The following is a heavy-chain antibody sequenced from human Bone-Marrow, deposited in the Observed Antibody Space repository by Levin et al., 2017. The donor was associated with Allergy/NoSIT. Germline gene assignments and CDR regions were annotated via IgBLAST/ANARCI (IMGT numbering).Heavy chain of an antibody. Sequence: GGSLRLSCAASGFTFSSYAMHWVRQAPGKGLEWVAVISYDGSNKYYADSVKGRFTISRDNSKNTLYLQMNSLRAEDTAVYYCVRGREAVVPNWFDPWGQGTLVTVSS. CDR2: ISYDGSNK. V-gene: IGHV3-30*04. J-gene: IGHJ5*02. CDR1: GFTFSSYA. CDR3: VRGREAVVPNWFDP. D-gene: IGHD6-19*01.